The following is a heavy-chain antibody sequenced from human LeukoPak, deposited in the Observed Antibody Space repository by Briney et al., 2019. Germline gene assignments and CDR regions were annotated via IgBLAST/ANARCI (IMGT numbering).Heavy chain of an antibody. Sequence: GGSLRLSCAASGFTFSSYWMSWVRQAPGKGLEWVANIKQDGSEKYYVDSVKGRFTISRDNAKNSLYLQMNSLRAEDTAVYYCARDEYGSGSGNWFDPWGQGTLVTVSS. CDR2: IKQDGSEK. J-gene: IGHJ5*02. CDR3: ARDEYGSGSGNWFDP. D-gene: IGHD3-10*01. CDR1: GFTFSSYW. V-gene: IGHV3-7*01.